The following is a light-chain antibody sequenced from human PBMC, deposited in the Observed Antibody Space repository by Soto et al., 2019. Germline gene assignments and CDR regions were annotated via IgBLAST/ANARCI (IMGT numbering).Light chain of an antibody. V-gene: IGLV2-8*01. CDR2: EVS. CDR1: SSDVGVYNY. J-gene: IGLJ2*01. Sequence: QSALTQPPSASGSPGQSVTISCTGTSSDVGVYNYVSWYQQHPGKAPKLMIYEVSKRPAGVPDRFSGSKSGPTASLPVSGIQAEDEADYYCSSFAGNDTLVFGGGTKLTVL. CDR3: SSFAGNDTLV.